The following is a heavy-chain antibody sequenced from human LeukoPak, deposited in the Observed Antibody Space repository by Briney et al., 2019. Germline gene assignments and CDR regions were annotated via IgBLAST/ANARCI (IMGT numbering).Heavy chain of an antibody. D-gene: IGHD3-10*01. CDR3: ARDHGTVRGVVLYSQFDP. CDR2: ISYDGSNK. CDR1: GFTFSSYA. J-gene: IGHJ5*02. V-gene: IGHV3-30*04. Sequence: GRSLRLSCAASGFTFSSYAMHWVRQAPGKGLEWVAVISYDGSNKYYADSVKGRFTISRDNSKNTLYLQMNSLRAEDTAVYYCARDHGTVRGVVLYSQFDPWGQGTLVTVSS.